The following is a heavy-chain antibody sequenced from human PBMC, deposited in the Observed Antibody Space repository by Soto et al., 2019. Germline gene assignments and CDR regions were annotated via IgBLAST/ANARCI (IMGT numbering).Heavy chain of an antibody. V-gene: IGHV3-48*01. D-gene: IGHD6-13*01. J-gene: IGHJ4*02. CDR1: GFTFSSYV. CDR2: ISGSSASI. CDR3: ARDWAAAGPFDY. Sequence: PGGSLRLSCAASGFTFSSYVMNLVRPAPGKGLEWVSYISGSSASIYYADSVKGRLTISRDNAKNSLFLQMNSLRSDDTAVYYCARDWAAAGPFDYWGQGTLVTVSS.